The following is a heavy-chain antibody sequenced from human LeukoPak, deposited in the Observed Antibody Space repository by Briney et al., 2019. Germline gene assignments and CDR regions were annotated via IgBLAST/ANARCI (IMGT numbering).Heavy chain of an antibody. CDR2: ISTTTYT. CDR3: ARGNYFDY. J-gene: IGHJ4*02. CDR1: GFTFSSYS. Sequence: GGSLRLSCAASGFTFSSYSMHWVRQAPGKGLEWVSSISTTTYTYYADSVKGRFTISRDNAKNSLNLQMNSLRVEDTGVYYCARGNYFDYWGQGTLVTVSS. V-gene: IGHV3-21*01. D-gene: IGHD3-10*01.